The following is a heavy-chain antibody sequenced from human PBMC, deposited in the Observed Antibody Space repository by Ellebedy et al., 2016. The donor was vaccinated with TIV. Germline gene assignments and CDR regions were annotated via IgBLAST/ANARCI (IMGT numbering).Heavy chain of an antibody. Sequence: GESLKISCKGSGYNFATYWIAWVRQTPGKGLEWMGIIYPDDSDTTYSPSFQGQVTISVDKSINTAFLVWSSLKASDTAMYYCAAYTKWGTTYYFDYWGQGTLVTVSS. CDR1: GYNFATYW. V-gene: IGHV5-51*01. CDR3: AAYTKWGTTYYFDY. CDR2: IYPDDSDT. J-gene: IGHJ4*02. D-gene: IGHD7-27*01.